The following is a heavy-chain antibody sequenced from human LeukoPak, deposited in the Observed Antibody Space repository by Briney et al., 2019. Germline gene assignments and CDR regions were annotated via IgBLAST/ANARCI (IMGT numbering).Heavy chain of an antibody. Sequence: SETLSLTCAVYGGSFSGYYWSWIRQPPGKGLEWIGEISHSGTTNYNPSLKSRVTISVYTSKNQISLKMSSVTAADTAAYYCARVPPLLYKSQFDPWGLGTLVTVSS. J-gene: IGHJ5*02. CDR2: ISHSGTT. V-gene: IGHV4-34*01. D-gene: IGHD2/OR15-2a*01. CDR3: ARVPPLLYKSQFDP. CDR1: GGSFSGYY.